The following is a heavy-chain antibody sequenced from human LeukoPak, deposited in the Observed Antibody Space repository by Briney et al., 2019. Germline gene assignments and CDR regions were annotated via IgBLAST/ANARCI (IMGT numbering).Heavy chain of an antibody. J-gene: IGHJ4*02. CDR1: GFTVSSNY. V-gene: IGHV3-53*01. CDR2: IYSGGST. D-gene: IGHD6-13*01. Sequence: GGSLRLSCAASGFTVSSNYMSWVRQAPGKGLEWVSVIYSGGSTYYADSVKGRFTISRDSSKSTVYLQMNSLRAEDTAVYYCARALGIAAAGWGFDYWGQGTLVTVSS. CDR3: ARALGIAAAGWGFDY.